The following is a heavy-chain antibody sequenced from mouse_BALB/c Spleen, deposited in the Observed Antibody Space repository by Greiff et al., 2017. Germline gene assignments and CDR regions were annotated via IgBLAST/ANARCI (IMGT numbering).Heavy chain of an antibody. D-gene: IGHD2-10*01. CDR2: INPGSGGT. CDR3: ARSGAYYGNLDV. CDR1: GYAFTNYL. J-gene: IGHJ1*01. Sequence: EQLQQSGAELVRPGTSVKVSCKASGYAFTNYLIEWVKQRPGQGLEWIGVINPGSGGTNYNEKFKGKATLTADKSSSTAYMQLSSLTSDDSAVYFCARSGAYYGNLDVWGAGTTVTVSS. V-gene: IGHV1-54*01.